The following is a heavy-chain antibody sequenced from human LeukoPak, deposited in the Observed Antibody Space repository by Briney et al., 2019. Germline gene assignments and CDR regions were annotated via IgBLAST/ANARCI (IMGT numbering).Heavy chain of an antibody. D-gene: IGHD3-9*01. J-gene: IGHJ6*02. CDR3: AKDRGLRYFGGVDV. CDR2: ISSDGSHK. CDR1: GLSFSTYD. Sequence: PGGSLRLSCAASGLSFSTYDIHWVRQAPGKGLEWVAVISSDGSHKYWADSVKGRFTISRDNSKNTLYLQLNSLGAEDTAVYYCAKDRGLRYFGGVDVWGQGTTVTVSS. V-gene: IGHV3-30*18.